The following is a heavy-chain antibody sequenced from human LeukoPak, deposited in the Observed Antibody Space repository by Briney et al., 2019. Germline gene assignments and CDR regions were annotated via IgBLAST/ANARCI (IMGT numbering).Heavy chain of an antibody. V-gene: IGHV4-30-4*01. Sequence: SETLSLTRTVSGGSISSGDYYWSWLRQPPGKGLEWIGYIYYSGSTYYNPSLKSRVTISVDTSKNQFSLKLSPVTAADTAVYYCARVSPQLVPHYWGQGTLVTVSS. CDR2: IYYSGST. J-gene: IGHJ4*02. CDR3: ARVSPQLVPHY. D-gene: IGHD6-6*01. CDR1: GGSISSGDYY.